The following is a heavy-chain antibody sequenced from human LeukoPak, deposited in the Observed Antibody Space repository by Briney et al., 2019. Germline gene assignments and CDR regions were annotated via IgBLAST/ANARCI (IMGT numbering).Heavy chain of an antibody. CDR2: IKSKAAGGTT. D-gene: IGHD5-12*01. V-gene: IGHV3-15*01. J-gene: IGHJ4*02. Sequence: GGSLRLTSTASGSTCSNAHMNWVRQAPGKGLEWVGRIKSKAAGGTTDYAAPVKGRFTISRDDSKDTLYLQMNSLKTEDTAVYYCTSGTIVAWEACDHWGWGT. CDR3: TSGTIVAWEACDH. CDR1: GSTCSNAH.